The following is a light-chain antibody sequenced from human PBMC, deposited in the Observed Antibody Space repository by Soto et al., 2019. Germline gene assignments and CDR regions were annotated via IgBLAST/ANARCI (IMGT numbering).Light chain of an antibody. J-gene: IGKJ1*01. Sequence: EIVLTQYPGTQSLSPGGRATLSSRASQSVSSKFLAWYQQKPGHAPRLLIYGASNRAAGIPDRFSGSGSGTDFTLTISRLEPEDFAVYYCHQYSSSRRTFGQGTKVDIK. V-gene: IGKV3-20*01. CDR1: QSVSSKF. CDR3: HQYSSSRRT. CDR2: GAS.